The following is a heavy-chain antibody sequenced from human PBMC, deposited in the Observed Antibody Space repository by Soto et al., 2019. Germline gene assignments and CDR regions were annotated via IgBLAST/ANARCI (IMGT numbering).Heavy chain of an antibody. CDR3: ASRRSRGRALLFDP. Sequence: SETLSLTCTVSGGSISSGDYYWSWIRQPPGKGLEWIGYIYYSGSTYYNPSLKSRVIISVDTSKNQFSLKLSSVTAADTAVYYCASRRSRGRALLFDPWGQGTLVTAPQ. CDR2: IYYSGST. J-gene: IGHJ5*02. V-gene: IGHV4-30-4*01. CDR1: GGSISSGDYY. D-gene: IGHD1-26*01.